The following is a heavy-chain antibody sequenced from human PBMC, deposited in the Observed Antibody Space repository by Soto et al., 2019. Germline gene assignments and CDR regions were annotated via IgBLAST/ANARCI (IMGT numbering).Heavy chain of an antibody. V-gene: IGHV3-33*01. CDR2: IWYDGSNK. J-gene: IGHJ4*02. Sequence: GGSLRLSCAASGFTFSSYGMHWVRQAPGKGLEWVAVIWYDGSNKYYADSVKGRFTISRDNSKNTLYLQMNSLRAEDTAVYYCARDLSRYYFDYWGQGTLVTVSS. CDR3: ARDLSRYYFDY. CDR1: GFTFSSYG.